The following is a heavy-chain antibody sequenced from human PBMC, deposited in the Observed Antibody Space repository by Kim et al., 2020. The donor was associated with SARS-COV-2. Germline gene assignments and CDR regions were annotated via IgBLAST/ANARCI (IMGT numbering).Heavy chain of an antibody. Sequence: SETLSLTCAVSGGSTSSGSHYWDWIRQPPGKGLEWIGSVFYTGSAYYNPPLESRVTVSVDTSKNQFYLKLTSVTAADTAIYYCVRLTYFTYYFDHWGQGILVTVSS. CDR3: VRLTYFTYYFDH. V-gene: IGHV4-39*01. CDR1: GGSTSSGSHY. J-gene: IGHJ4*02. CDR2: VFYTGSA.